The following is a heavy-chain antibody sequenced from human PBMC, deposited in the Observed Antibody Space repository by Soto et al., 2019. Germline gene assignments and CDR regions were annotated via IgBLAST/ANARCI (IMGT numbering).Heavy chain of an antibody. CDR1: GGTFSSYA. CDR2: IIPIFGTA. CDR3: ARGPIVFPYYYYGMDV. D-gene: IGHD2-15*01. Sequence: QVQLVQSGAEVKKPGSSVKVSCKASGGTFSSYAISWVRQAPGQGLEWMGGIIPIFGTANYAQKFQGRVTITADEPTRTAYMELSSLRSEATAVYYCARGPIVFPYYYYGMDVWGQGTTVTVSS. V-gene: IGHV1-69*12. J-gene: IGHJ6*02.